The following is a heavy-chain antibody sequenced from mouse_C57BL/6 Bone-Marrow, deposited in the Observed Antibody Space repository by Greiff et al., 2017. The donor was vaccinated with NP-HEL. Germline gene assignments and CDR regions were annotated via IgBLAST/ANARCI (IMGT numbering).Heavy chain of an antibody. D-gene: IGHD4-1*02. CDR3: ARREGVGYYFDY. J-gene: IGHJ2*01. CDR2: IYWDDDK. V-gene: IGHV8-12*01. Sequence: QVTLKVCGPGILQSSQTLSLTCSFSGFSLSTSGMGVSWIRQPSGKGLEWLAHIYWDDDKRYNPSLKSRLTISKDTSRNQVFLKITSVDTADTATYYCARREGVGYYFDYWGQGTTLTVSS. CDR1: GFSLSTSGMG.